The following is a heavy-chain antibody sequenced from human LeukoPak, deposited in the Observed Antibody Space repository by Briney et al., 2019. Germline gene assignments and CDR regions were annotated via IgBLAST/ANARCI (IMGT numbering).Heavy chain of an antibody. CDR1: GYTFTSYG. Sequence: GASVKVSCKASGYTFTSYGISWVRQAPGQGLEWMGGIIPIFGTANYAQKFQGRVTITADESTSTAYMELSSLRSEDTAVYYCARESRRAYYYDSSGYFDYWGQGTLVTVSS. V-gene: IGHV1-69*13. J-gene: IGHJ4*02. CDR2: IIPIFGTA. CDR3: ARESRRAYYYDSSGYFDY. D-gene: IGHD3-22*01.